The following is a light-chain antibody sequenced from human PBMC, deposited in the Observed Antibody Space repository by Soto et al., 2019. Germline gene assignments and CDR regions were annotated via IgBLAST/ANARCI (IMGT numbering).Light chain of an antibody. V-gene: IGKV1-9*01. J-gene: IGKJ5*01. CDR3: QQLNNYPPT. Sequence: IHLTQSPSSLSASVGDRVTITCRASQGISSYLAWYQQKPGKAPELLIYGASTLQSGVPSRFSGRGSGKEFTLTISNLQAEDVATYFCQQLNNYPPTFGQGTRLEIK. CDR1: QGISSY. CDR2: GAS.